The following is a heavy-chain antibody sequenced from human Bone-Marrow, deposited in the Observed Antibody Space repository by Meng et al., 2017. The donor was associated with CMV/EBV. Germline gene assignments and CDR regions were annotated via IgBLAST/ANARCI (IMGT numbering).Heavy chain of an antibody. Sequence: YISSSNWWSWVRQPPGKGLEWIGEIYHSGSTNYNPSLKSRVTISVDKSKNQFSLKLSSVTAADTAVYYCARENPYYDFWSCYYADYWGQGTLVTVSS. D-gene: IGHD3-3*01. CDR1: YISSSNW. J-gene: IGHJ4*02. V-gene: IGHV4-4*02. CDR2: IYHSGST. CDR3: ARENPYYDFWSCYYADY.